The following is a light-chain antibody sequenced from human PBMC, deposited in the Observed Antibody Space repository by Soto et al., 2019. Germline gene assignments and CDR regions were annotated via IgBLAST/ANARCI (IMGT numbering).Light chain of an antibody. CDR3: VSFRSGTSLV. V-gene: IGLV2-14*01. J-gene: IGLJ1*01. CDR1: RSDIGDSNF. CDR2: EAN. Sequence: QSALTQPASVSGSPGQSVTISCTGPRSDIGDSNFISWYQHSPGKAPRLLIYEANNRPSGVSKRFSGSKAGNTASLTISGLLDDGEADDFCVSFRSGTSLVFGSGTKVTVL.